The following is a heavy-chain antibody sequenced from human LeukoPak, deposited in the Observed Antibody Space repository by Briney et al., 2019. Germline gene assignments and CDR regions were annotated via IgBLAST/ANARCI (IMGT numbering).Heavy chain of an antibody. D-gene: IGHD3-22*01. CDR2: ISAYNGNT. V-gene: IGHV1-18*01. J-gene: IGHJ4*02. CDR1: GYTFTSYG. CDR3: AREDTMINLMDY. Sequence: ASVKVFCKASGYTFTSYGISWVRQAPGQGLEWMGWISAYNGNTNYAQKLQGRVTMTTDTSTSTAYMELRSLRSDDTAVYYCAREDTMINLMDYWGQGTLVTVSS.